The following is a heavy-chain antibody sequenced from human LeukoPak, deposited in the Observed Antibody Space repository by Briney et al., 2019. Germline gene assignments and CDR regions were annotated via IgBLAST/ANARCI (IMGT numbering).Heavy chain of an antibody. CDR3: ARAVHYSGTSDQYTGGWYYFDF. V-gene: IGHV4-59*01. CDR2: INYSGST. J-gene: IGHJ4*02. Sequence: SETLSLTCTVSGDSINNYYWSWIRQPPGKGLEWIGNINYSGSTNSNPSLKSRATISVDMSRKHFFLDLSSVTAADTAVYYCARAVHYSGTSDQYTGGWYYFDFWGQGTLVTVSS. CDR1: GDSINNYY. D-gene: IGHD3-10*01.